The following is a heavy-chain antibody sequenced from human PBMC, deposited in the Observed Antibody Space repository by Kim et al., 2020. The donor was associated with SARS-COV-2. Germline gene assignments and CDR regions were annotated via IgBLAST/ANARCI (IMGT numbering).Heavy chain of an antibody. Sequence: SETLSLTCTVSGGSISSYYWSWIRQPAGKGLEWIGRIYTSGSTNYNPSLKSRVTMSVDTSKNQFSLKLSSVTAADTAVYYCARVWGYSSSWYNWFDPWGQGTLVTVSS. CDR2: IYTSGST. CDR3: ARVWGYSSSWYNWFDP. V-gene: IGHV4-4*07. D-gene: IGHD6-13*01. J-gene: IGHJ5*02. CDR1: GGSISSYY.